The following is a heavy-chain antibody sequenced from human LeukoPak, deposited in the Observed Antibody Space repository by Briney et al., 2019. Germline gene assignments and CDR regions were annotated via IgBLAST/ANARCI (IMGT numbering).Heavy chain of an antibody. J-gene: IGHJ5*02. D-gene: IGHD4-17*01. CDR3: ARHNRDYPHNWFDP. Sequence: SKHLSPTWREPGGAISRDYGGCSRKHQKKGLEWIGYIYYSGSANYNPSLKSRVTISVDTSKNQFSLKLTSVTAADTAVYYCARHNRDYPHNWFDPWGQGTLVTVSS. CDR2: IYYSGSA. CDR1: GGAISRDY. V-gene: IGHV4-59*08.